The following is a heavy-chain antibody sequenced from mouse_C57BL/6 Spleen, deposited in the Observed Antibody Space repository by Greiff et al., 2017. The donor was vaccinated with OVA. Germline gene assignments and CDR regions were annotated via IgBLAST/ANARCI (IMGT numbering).Heavy chain of an antibody. V-gene: IGHV1-80*01. J-gene: IGHJ2*01. D-gene: IGHD4-1*01. CDR3: ARGELAGTYYFDY. Sequence: QVQLQQSGAELVKPGASVKISCKASGYAFSSYWMNWVKQRPGKGLEWIGQIYPGDGDTNYNGKFKGKATLTADKSSSTAYMQISSLTDEDSAVYFCARGELAGTYYFDYWGQGTTLTVSS. CDR2: IYPGDGDT. CDR1: GYAFSSYW.